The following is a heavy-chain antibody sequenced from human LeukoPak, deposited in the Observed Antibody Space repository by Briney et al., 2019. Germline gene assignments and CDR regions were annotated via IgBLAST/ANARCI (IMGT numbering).Heavy chain of an antibody. CDR1: GFTFSSYA. J-gene: IGHJ6*03. CDR2: ISGSGGST. V-gene: IGHV3-23*01. Sequence: GGSLRLSCAAAGFTFSSYAMSWVRQAPGKGLEWVSAISGSGGSTYYADSVKGRFTISRDNSKNTLYLQMNSLRAEDTAVYYCAKYYYDCSGYYPLEYYYYMDVWGKGTTVTVSS. CDR3: AKYYYDCSGYYPLEYYYYMDV. D-gene: IGHD3-22*01.